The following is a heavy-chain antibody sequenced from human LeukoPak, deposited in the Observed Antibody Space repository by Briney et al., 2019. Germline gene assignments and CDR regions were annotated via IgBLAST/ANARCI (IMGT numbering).Heavy chain of an antibody. CDR2: ISYDGSNK. V-gene: IGHV3-30-3*01. Sequence: GGSLRLSCAASGFTFSSYAMHWVRQAPGKGLEWVAVISYDGSNKYYADSVKGRFTISRDNSKNTLYLQMNSLRAEDTAVYYCARASSGWYMYFDYWGQGTLVTVSS. CDR1: GFTFSSYA. D-gene: IGHD6-19*01. CDR3: ARASSGWYMYFDY. J-gene: IGHJ4*02.